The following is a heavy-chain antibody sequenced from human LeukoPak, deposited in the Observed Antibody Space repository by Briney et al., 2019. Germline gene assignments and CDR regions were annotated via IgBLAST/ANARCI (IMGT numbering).Heavy chain of an antibody. D-gene: IGHD3-22*01. CDR1: GFTFSSYW. Sequence: GGSLRLSCAASGFTFSSYWMSWVRQAPGKGLEWVANIKQDGSEKYYVDSVKGRFTISRDNAKNSLFLQMNSLRADDTAVYYCARLNYYDVGVGFDYWDQGTLVTVSS. V-gene: IGHV3-7*01. CDR2: IKQDGSEK. CDR3: ARLNYYDVGVGFDY. J-gene: IGHJ4*02.